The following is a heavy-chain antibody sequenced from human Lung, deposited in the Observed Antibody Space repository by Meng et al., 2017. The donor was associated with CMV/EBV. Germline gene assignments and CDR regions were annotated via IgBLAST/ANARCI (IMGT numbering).Heavy chain of an antibody. CDR3: AREMDCSSTSCCVLPNYYYYGMDV. D-gene: IGHD2-2*01. Sequence: ASVXVSXXASGYTFTSYGISWVRQAPGQGLEWMGWISAYNGNTNYAQKLQGRVTMTTDTSTSTAYMELRSLRSDDTAVYYCAREMDCSSTSCCVLPNYYYYGMDVWGQGTXVTVSS. V-gene: IGHV1-18*01. CDR2: ISAYNGNT. J-gene: IGHJ6*02. CDR1: GYTFTSYG.